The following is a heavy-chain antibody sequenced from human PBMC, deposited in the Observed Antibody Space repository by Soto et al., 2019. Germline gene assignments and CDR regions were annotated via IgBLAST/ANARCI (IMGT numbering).Heavy chain of an antibody. D-gene: IGHD4-17*01. J-gene: IGHJ6*04. CDR1: GGSISSGGYY. V-gene: IGHV4-31*03. CDR2: IYYSGST. CDR3: ARELTTVTKRYFFYYGMDV. Sequence: SETLSLTCTVSGGSISSGGYYWSWIRQHPGKGLEWIGYIYYSGSTYYNPSLKSRVTISVDTSKNQFSLKLSSVTAADTAVYYCARELTTVTKRYFFYYGMDVWGNGPRGTASS.